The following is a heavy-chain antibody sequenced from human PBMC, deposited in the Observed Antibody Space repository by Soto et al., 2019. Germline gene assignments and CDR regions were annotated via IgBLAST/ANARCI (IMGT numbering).Heavy chain of an antibody. CDR3: ARAPVGARYYDFWSGPRSGNAFDI. J-gene: IGHJ3*02. CDR1: GYTFTSYD. Sequence: GASVKVSCKASGYTFTSYDINWVRQATGQGLEWMGWMNPNSGNTGYAQKFQGRVTMTRNTSISTAYMELSSLRSEDTAVYYCARAPVGARYYDFWSGPRSGNAFDIWGQGTMVTVSS. V-gene: IGHV1-8*01. CDR2: MNPNSGNT. D-gene: IGHD3-3*01.